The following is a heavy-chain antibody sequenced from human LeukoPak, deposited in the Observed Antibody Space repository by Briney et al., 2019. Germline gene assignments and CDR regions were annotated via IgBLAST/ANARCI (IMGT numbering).Heavy chain of an antibody. V-gene: IGHV3-7*01. CDR2: IKQDGSEK. CDR1: VFTFSSYV. CDR3: ARDRSYYYYIDV. J-gene: IGHJ6*03. Sequence: GGSLRLSCVASVFTFSSYVMSWVRQAPGRGGECVANIKQDGSEKYYVDSVKGRFTISRDSAKKSLYLQMNSLRAEDTAVYYCARDRSYYYYIDVWGKGTTVTVSS.